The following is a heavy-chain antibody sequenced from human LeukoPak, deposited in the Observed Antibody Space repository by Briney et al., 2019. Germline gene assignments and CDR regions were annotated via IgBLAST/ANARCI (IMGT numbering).Heavy chain of an antibody. CDR3: TKDANDNYSPLYYFDY. J-gene: IGHJ4*02. Sequence: GGSLRLSCAASGFTFSSSAMSWVRQAPGKGLEWVSAISNNGGYTYYADSVKGRFTISRDNSKTTLDLQMNSLRPEDTAVYYCTKDANDNYSPLYYFDYWGQGMLVTVSS. CDR1: GFTFSSSA. D-gene: IGHD4-11*01. CDR2: ISNNGGYT. V-gene: IGHV3-23*01.